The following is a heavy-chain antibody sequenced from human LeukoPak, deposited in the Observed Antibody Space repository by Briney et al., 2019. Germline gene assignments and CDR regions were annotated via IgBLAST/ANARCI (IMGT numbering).Heavy chain of an antibody. CDR2: IYYSGST. V-gene: IGHV4-39*07. J-gene: IGHJ4*02. Sequence: SETLSLTCTVSGGSISSSSYYWGWIRQPRGKGLEWIGSIYYSGSTYYNPSLKSRVTISVDTSKNQFSLKLSSVTAADTAVYYCAREEPIAARAGGVVDYWGQGTLVTVSS. CDR1: GGSISSSSYY. CDR3: AREEPIAARAGGVVDY. D-gene: IGHD6-6*01.